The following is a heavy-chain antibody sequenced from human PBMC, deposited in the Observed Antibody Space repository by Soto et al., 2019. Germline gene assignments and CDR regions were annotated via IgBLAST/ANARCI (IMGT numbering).Heavy chain of an antibody. CDR2: IIPIFGTA. J-gene: IGHJ4*02. CDR3: ASQLPSLYCTGSTSCYTGSRPRDY. Sequence: SVKVSCKASGGTFSSYAISWVRQAPGQGLEWMGGIIPIFGTANYAQKFQGRVTITADKSTSTAYMELSSLRSEDTAVYYCASQLPSLYCTGSTSCYTGSRPRDYWGQGTLGTVSS. V-gene: IGHV1-69*06. CDR1: GGTFSSYA. D-gene: IGHD2-2*02.